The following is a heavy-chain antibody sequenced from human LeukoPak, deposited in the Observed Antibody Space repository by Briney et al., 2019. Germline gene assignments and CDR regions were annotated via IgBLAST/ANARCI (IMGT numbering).Heavy chain of an antibody. CDR1: GFTLSSYA. CDR2: ISSSGSTI. V-gene: IGHV3-48*04. CDR3: ARESRFGEWLFDY. Sequence: GGSLRLSCAASGFTLSSYAMSWVRQAPGKGLEWVSYISSSGSTIYYADSVKGRFTISRDNAKNSLYLQMNSLRAEDTAVYYCARESRFGEWLFDYWGQGTLVTVSS. J-gene: IGHJ4*02. D-gene: IGHD3-10*01.